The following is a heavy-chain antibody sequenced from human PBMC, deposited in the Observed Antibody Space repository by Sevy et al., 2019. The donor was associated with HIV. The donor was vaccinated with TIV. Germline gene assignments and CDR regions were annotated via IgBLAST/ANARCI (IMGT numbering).Heavy chain of an antibody. J-gene: IGHJ6*02. CDR2: ISYSGST. CDR1: GGSISSDSFL. V-gene: IGHV4-39*01. Sequence: SESLSLTCTVSGGSISSDSFLWGWIRQTPGEGLCWIGSISYSGSTYYDPSLKSRITVDVDTSKMQFSLELRSVTAALTAMYYCARHLHFYGIDVWGPGTTVTVSS. D-gene: IGHD3-3*02. CDR3: ARHLHFYGIDV.